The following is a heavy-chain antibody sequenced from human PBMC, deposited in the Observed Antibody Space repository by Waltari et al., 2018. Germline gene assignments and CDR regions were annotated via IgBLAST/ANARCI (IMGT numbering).Heavy chain of an antibody. D-gene: IGHD1-26*01. Sequence: QVQPVESGGGVVQPGRSLRLSCAASGFTFSSYGMHWVRQAPGKGLEWVAVIWYDGSNKYYADSVKGRFTISRDNSKNTLYLQMNSLRAEDTAVYYCAREGELGNFFDYWGQGTLVTVSS. CDR3: AREGELGNFFDY. CDR2: IWYDGSNK. J-gene: IGHJ4*02. CDR1: GFTFSSYG. V-gene: IGHV3-33*01.